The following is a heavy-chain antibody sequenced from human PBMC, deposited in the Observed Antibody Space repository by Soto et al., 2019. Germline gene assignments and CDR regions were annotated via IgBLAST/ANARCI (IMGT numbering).Heavy chain of an antibody. V-gene: IGHV3-23*01. CDR2: ISGRGVST. Sequence: EVQLLETGRGLVQPGGYLRLSCAASGFTFSSYAMSWVRQAPGKGLEWVSAISGRGVSTYYAGSVKGRFTIPRYNSKKTLLLQMNSLRAEDTAGYYCAKGRVAVAGLELYYWGQGTLVTVSS. J-gene: IGHJ4*02. CDR1: GFTFSSYA. CDR3: AKGRVAVAGLELYY. D-gene: IGHD6-19*01.